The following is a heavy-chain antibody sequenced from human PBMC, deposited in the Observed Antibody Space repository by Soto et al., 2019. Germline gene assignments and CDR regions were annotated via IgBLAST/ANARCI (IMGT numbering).Heavy chain of an antibody. CDR1: GFTFSSYS. CDR3: ARVRWFGNDYYYYYMDV. V-gene: IGHV3-21*01. CDR2: ISSSSSYI. Sequence: GGSLRLSCAASGFTFSSYSMNWVRQAPGKGLEWVSSISSSSSYIYYADSVKGRFTISRDNAKNSLYLQMNSLRAEDTAVYYCARVRWFGNDYYYYYMDVWGKGTTVTVSS. J-gene: IGHJ6*03. D-gene: IGHD3-10*01.